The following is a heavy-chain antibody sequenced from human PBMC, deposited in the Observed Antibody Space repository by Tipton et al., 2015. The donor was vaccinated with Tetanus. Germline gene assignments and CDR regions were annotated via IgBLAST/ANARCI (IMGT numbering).Heavy chain of an antibody. Sequence: QSGPEVKKPGASVRVSCKASGYTFTNDYIHWVRQVPGQGLDWMGWINPNGGGTQIAQKFRGRVTLARDTPTTTAYLELKRLTSDDTAVYYCARDFRDTSGFDLWGQGTAVTVSP. CDR1: GYTFTNDY. J-gene: IGHJ4*02. CDR3: ARDFRDTSGFDL. V-gene: IGHV1-2*02. D-gene: IGHD3-22*01. CDR2: INPNGGGT.